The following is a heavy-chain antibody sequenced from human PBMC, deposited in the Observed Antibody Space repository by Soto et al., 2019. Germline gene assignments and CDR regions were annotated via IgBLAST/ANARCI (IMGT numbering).Heavy chain of an antibody. CDR2: IYNGGST. V-gene: IGHV4-31*03. Sequence: QVQLQESGPGLVKASQTLSLTCTVSGGSISSGGYYWSWIRQHPGKGLEWIGYIYNGGSTYYNPSLTSRVTISADTSKIPFSLKLSSVTAPDTAVYYCARDPAPWGQGTLVTVSS. J-gene: IGHJ5*02. CDR1: GGSISSGGYY. CDR3: ARDPAP.